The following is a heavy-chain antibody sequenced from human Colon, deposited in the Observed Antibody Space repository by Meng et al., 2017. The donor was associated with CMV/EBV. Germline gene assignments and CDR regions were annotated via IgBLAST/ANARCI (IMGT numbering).Heavy chain of an antibody. CDR3: AKGTMTPAGGSLNYYDS. Sequence: GGSLRLSCATSGFTISSSYMAWIRQTPGKGLEWVSIISGSGNTVYYADSVKGRFSISRDNSKNTLFLQMDSLRAEDTAMYYCAKGTMTPAGGSLNYYDSWGQGTLVTVSS. CDR2: ISGSGNTV. V-gene: IGHV3-11*01. CDR1: GFTISSSY. J-gene: IGHJ4*02. D-gene: IGHD2-2*01.